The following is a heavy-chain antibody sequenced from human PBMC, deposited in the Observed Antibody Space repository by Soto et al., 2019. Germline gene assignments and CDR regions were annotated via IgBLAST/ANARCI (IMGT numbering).Heavy chain of an antibody. CDR3: AIYHLELFRFDY. D-gene: IGHD2-2*01. V-gene: IGHV1-18*04. J-gene: IGHJ4*02. CDR2: ISLYNGNT. CDR1: DFSFTSHG. Sequence: QIQLVQSGPEVKKPGASMKVSCKAYDFSFTSHGISWVRQAPGQGLEWMGWISLYNGNTNYAQQLQGRVAMTPDTSTSTAYMEPRSLRSDDTAMYFCAIYHLELFRFDYWGQGTLVTVSS.